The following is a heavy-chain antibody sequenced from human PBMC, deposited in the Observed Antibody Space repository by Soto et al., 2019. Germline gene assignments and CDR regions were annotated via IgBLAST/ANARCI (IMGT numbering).Heavy chain of an antibody. CDR2: IWYDGSNK. V-gene: IGHV3-33*01. CDR1: GFTFSSYG. Sequence: GGSLRLSCAASGFTFSSYGMHWVRQAPGKGLEWVAVIWYDGSNKYYADSVKGRFTISRDNSKNTLYLQMNSLRSEDTAVYYCARLSSYNWNVAYYYYYYMDVWGKGTTVTVSS. D-gene: IGHD1-1*01. CDR3: ARLSSYNWNVAYYYYYYMDV. J-gene: IGHJ6*03.